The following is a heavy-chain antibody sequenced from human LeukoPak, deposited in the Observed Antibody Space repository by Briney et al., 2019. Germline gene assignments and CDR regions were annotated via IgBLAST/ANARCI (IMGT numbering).Heavy chain of an antibody. CDR1: GFTFSSYS. CDR3: ARDTGGYTFDD. Sequence: GGSLRLSCAASGFTFSSYSMNWVRQAPGKGLEWVSSISATSNYIYYADSVKGRFTISRDNAKNSLYLQMNSLRAEDTAVYYCARDTGGYTFDDWGQGTLVTVSS. V-gene: IGHV3-21*01. D-gene: IGHD5-18*01. J-gene: IGHJ4*02. CDR2: ISATSNYI.